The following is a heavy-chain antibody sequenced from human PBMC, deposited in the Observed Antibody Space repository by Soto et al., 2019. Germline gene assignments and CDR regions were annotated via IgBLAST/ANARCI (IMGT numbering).Heavy chain of an antibody. V-gene: IGHV3-33*01. Sequence: GGSLRLSCAASGFTFSSDAMHWVRRAPGKGLEWVAFIWNDGSNKHYADSVKGRFIISRDNSENTLYLQMNSLRAEDTAVYFCARDPGGSGYAFDMWGQGTMVTVSS. J-gene: IGHJ3*02. CDR2: IWNDGSNK. CDR1: GFTFSSDA. CDR3: ARDPGGSGYAFDM. D-gene: IGHD6-25*01.